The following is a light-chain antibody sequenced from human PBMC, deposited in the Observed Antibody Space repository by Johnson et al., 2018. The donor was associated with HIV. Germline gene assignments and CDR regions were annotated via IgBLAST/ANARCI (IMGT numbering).Light chain of an antibody. CDR1: SSNIGNNY. CDR3: GTSGSSLSAGVYV. CDR2: DNN. V-gene: IGLV1-51*01. Sequence: QSVLTQPPSVSAAPGQKVTISCSGSSSNIGNNYVSWYQQLRGTAPKLLIYDNNKRPSGIPDRFSGSKSGTSATLGITGLQTGEEADYYCGTSGSSLSAGVYVFGTGTKVT. J-gene: IGLJ1*01.